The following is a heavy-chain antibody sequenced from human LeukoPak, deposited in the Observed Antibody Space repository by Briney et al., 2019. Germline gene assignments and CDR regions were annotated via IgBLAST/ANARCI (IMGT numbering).Heavy chain of an antibody. Sequence: GGCLRLPCAASGFTFDDYAMHWVRQAPGKGLEWVSLISWDGGSTYYADSVKGRFTISRDNSKNSLYLQMNSLRAEDTALYYCARGKEGREYYYYYMDVWGKGTTVTVSS. CDR3: ARGKEGREYYYYYMDV. CDR1: GFTFDDYA. V-gene: IGHV3-43D*03. J-gene: IGHJ6*03. CDR2: ISWDGGST.